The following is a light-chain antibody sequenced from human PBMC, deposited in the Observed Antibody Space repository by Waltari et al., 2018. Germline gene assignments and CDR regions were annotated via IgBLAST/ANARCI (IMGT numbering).Light chain of an antibody. V-gene: IGLV2-11*01. CDR1: NRDIGNYNF. CDR3: CSYAGSYTFV. Sequence: QSALTQPRSVSGSPGQSVTISCSGTNRDIGNYNFVSWYQQHPGNAPNLLIYDVVKRPSGVPDRFSGSKSGNTASLTISGLQTEDEGDYYCCSYAGSYTFVFGGGTQLTVL. J-gene: IGLJ7*01. CDR2: DVV.